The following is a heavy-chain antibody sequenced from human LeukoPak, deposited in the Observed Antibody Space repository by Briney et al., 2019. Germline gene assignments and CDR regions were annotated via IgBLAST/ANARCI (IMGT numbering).Heavy chain of an antibody. CDR3: ARVITGSTYGQFDY. CDR1: GFSFSDYY. Sequence: GGSLRLSCAASGFSFSDYYMTWIRQAPGKGLECVSYISTSSSYTNYADCVKGRFTISRDNAKNTVFLQMNSLRAEDAAVYYCARVITGSTYGQFDYWGQGALATVSS. J-gene: IGHJ4*02. CDR2: ISTSSSYT. D-gene: IGHD5-18*01. V-gene: IGHV3-11*06.